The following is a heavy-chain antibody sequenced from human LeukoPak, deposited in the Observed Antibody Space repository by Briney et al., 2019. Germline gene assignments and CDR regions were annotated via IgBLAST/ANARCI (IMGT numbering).Heavy chain of an antibody. CDR1: GGAFSGYS. CDR3: ARGSSGWEVRAFDI. Sequence: PSETLSLTCAVYGGAFSGYSWSWIRQPPGKGLEWIGEIDPNGTTNYNPSLKSRVIVSVDTSKNQFSLKLSSVTAADTAVYYCARGSSGWEVRAFDIWGQGTMVTVSS. CDR2: IDPNGTT. D-gene: IGHD6-19*01. J-gene: IGHJ3*02. V-gene: IGHV4-34*01.